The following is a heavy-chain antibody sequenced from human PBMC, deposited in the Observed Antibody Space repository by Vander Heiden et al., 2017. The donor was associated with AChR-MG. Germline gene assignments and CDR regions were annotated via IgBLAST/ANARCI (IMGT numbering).Heavy chain of an antibody. CDR2: IKRKTDGETT. V-gene: IGHV3-15*01. J-gene: IGHJ4*02. D-gene: IGHD3-3*02. CDR1: GFTFNNVW. CDR3: TTLSGFSVLY. Sequence: EVQLVESGGGLVKPGGSLRLSCAASGFTFNNVWMSWVRQTPGKGLEWVGRIKRKTDGETTDYAAPVKGRFTISRDDSKNMLYLKMNSLETEDTAVYYCTTLSGFSVLYWGQGTLVTVSS.